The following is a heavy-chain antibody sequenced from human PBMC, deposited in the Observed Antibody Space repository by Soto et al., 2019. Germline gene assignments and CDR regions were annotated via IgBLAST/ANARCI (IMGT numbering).Heavy chain of an antibody. CDR2: FDPEDGEI. CDR1: GYTITELS. CDR3: GTDRRGITMKDY. V-gene: IGHV1-24*01. Sequence: SVKLSRKASGYTITELSMRWVRHAPGKRRQWMGGFDPEDGEIIYAQKFQGRVTMTEDTSTDPAYMELSRLSSEDTAVYYCGTDRRGITMKDYWGQGTLVTVSS. D-gene: IGHD3-22*01. J-gene: IGHJ4*02.